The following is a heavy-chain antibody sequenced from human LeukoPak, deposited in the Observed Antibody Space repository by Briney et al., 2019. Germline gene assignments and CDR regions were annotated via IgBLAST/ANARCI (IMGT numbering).Heavy chain of an antibody. CDR3: AIYDSSGYYNY. J-gene: IGHJ4*02. Sequence: GGSLRLSCAASGFTFSSYGMHWVRQAPGKGLEWVAVIWYDGSNKYYADSVKGRFTISRDNSKNTLYLQMNSLRAEDTAVYYCAIYDSSGYYNYWGQGTLVTVSS. V-gene: IGHV3-33*01. D-gene: IGHD3-22*01. CDR2: IWYDGSNK. CDR1: GFTFSSYG.